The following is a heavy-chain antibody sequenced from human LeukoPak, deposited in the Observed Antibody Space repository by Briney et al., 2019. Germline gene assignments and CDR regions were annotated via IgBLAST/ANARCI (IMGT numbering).Heavy chain of an antibody. CDR3: ARDRLIAAAGTDYYYMDV. CDR1: RFTFSSYA. D-gene: IGHD6-13*01. J-gene: IGHJ6*03. V-gene: IGHV3-64*01. CDR2: ISTDGGTT. Sequence: FSGASRFTFSSYAMHWARQAPGKGLEYVSGISTDGGTTYYSNSVKGRFTISRDNSENTLSLQMGSLRAEDTAVYYCARDRLIAAAGTDYYYMDVWGKGTTVTVSS.